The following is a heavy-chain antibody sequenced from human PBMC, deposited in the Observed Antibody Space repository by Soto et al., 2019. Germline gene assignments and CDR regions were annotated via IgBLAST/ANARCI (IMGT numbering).Heavy chain of an antibody. Sequence: SETLSLTCTVSGDSISRGGYSWTWIRQPPGKAPEWIGNIYDSGSTSYNPSLESRVTMSVDRSKNQFSLKLTSVTAADTAVYFCARGSSSYYDYGMVVWGQGTTVTVSS. D-gene: IGHD6-6*01. CDR1: GDSISRGGYS. V-gene: IGHV4-30-2*01. CDR2: IYDSGST. J-gene: IGHJ6*02. CDR3: ARGSSSYYDYGMVV.